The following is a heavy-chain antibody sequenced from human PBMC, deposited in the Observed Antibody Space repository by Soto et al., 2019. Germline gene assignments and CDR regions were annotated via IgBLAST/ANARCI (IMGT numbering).Heavy chain of an antibody. D-gene: IGHD2-15*01. CDR1: GYTFTSYA. CDR2: INAGNGNT. J-gene: IGHJ6*02. V-gene: IGHV1-3*01. Sequence: ASVKVSCKASGYTFTSYAMHWVRQAPGQRLEWMGWINAGNGNTKYSQKFQGRVTITRDTSASTAYMELSSLRSEDTAVYYCARVDCSGGSCYPLYYYYGMDVWSQGTTVTVSS. CDR3: ARVDCSGGSCYPLYYYYGMDV.